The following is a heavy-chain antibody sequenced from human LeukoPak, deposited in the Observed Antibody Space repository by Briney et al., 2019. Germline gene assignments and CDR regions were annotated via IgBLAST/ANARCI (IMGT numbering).Heavy chain of an antibody. CDR1: GLTVSNNY. V-gene: IGHV3-66*01. J-gene: IGHJ4*02. CDR3: ARDSRGSGWYRIDY. Sequence: PGGSLRLSCAVSGLTVSNNYMSWVRQAPGKGLGWVSVIYSGGSTYYADSVKGRFTISRDNSKNTLYLQMNSLRAEDTAVYYCARDSRGSGWYRIDYWGQGTLVTVSS. CDR2: IYSGGST. D-gene: IGHD6-19*01.